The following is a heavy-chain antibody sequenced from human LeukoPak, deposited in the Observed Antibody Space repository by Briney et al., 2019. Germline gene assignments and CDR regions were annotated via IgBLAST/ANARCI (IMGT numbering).Heavy chain of an antibody. Sequence: GGPLRLSCAASGFTFSRYWMSWVRQAPGKGLEWVANIKQDESEKYYVDSVKGRFTSSRDNAKNSLYLQMNSLRAEDTAVYYCARGRYCADGVCYFDYWGQGTLVTVSS. CDR3: ARGRYCADGVCYFDY. J-gene: IGHJ4*02. V-gene: IGHV3-7*01. CDR2: IKQDESEK. CDR1: GFTFSRYW. D-gene: IGHD2-8*01.